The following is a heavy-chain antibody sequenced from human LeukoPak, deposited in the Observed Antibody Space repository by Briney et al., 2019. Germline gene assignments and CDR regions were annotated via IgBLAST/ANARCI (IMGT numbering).Heavy chain of an antibody. D-gene: IGHD3-22*01. V-gene: IGHV1-8*01. CDR3: ARGVSGYQGYYNMDV. J-gene: IGHJ6*03. Sequence: ASVKVSCKASGYTFTSYDINWVRQATGHGLEWMGWMNPNSGNTGYAQKFQGRVTMTRNTSISTAYMELSSLRSEDTAVYYCARGVSGYQGYYNMDVWDKGTTVTVSS. CDR2: MNPNSGNT. CDR1: GYTFTSYD.